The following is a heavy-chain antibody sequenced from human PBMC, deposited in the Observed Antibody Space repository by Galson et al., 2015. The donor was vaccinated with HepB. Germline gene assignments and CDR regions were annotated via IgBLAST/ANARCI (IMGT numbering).Heavy chain of an antibody. V-gene: IGHV3-30*18. J-gene: IGHJ4*02. Sequence: SLRLSCAASGFTFSSYGMHWVRQAPGKGLEWVAVISYDGSNKYYADSVKGRFTISRDNSKNTLYLQMNSLRAEDTAVYYCAKGGAIVVSYYFDYWGQGTLVTVSS. CDR1: GFTFSSYG. CDR3: AKGGAIVVSYYFDY. D-gene: IGHD3-22*01. CDR2: ISYDGSNK.